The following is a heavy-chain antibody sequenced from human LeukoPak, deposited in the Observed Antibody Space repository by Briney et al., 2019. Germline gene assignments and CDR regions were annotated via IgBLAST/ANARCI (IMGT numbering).Heavy chain of an antibody. D-gene: IGHD3-3*01. CDR1: GYTFITYD. V-gene: IGHV1-8*03. J-gene: IGHJ5*02. CDR2: MNPKSGNS. CDR3: ARGPTQGSTIFGVVTRGRKNWFDP. Sequence: ASVKVSCKASGYTFITYDINWIRQASGQGLEWMGWMNPKSGNSGYGQRFQGRVTFTRNTSISTAYMELSSLRSEDTAVYYCARGPTQGSTIFGVVTRGRKNWFDPWGQGTLVTVSS.